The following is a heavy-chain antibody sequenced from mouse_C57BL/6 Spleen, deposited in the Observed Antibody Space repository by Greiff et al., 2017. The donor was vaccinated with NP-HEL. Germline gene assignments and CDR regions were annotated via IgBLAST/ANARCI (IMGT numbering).Heavy chain of an antibody. V-gene: IGHV3-6*01. D-gene: IGHD2-1*01. CDR2: ISYDGSN. Sequence: EVKLQESGPGLVKPSQSLSLTCSVTGYSITSGYYWNWIRQFPGNKLEWMGYISYDGSNNYNPSLKNRISITRDTSKNQFFLKLNSVTTEDTATYYCQCNSYAMDYWGQGTSVTVSS. J-gene: IGHJ4*01. CDR1: GYSITSGYY. CDR3: QCNSYAMDY.